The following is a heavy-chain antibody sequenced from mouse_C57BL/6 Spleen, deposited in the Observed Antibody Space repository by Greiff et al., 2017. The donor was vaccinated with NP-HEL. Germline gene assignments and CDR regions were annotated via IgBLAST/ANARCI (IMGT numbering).Heavy chain of an antibody. Sequence: EVQLVESGGGLVQPGGSLSLSCAASGFTFTDYYMSWVRQPPGKALEWLGFIRNKANGYTTEYSASVKGRFTISRDNSQSILYLQMNALRAEDSATYYCARYGDGGFAYWGQGTLVTVSA. CDR3: ARYGDGGFAY. CDR2: IRNKANGYTT. J-gene: IGHJ3*01. V-gene: IGHV7-3*01. CDR1: GFTFTDYY. D-gene: IGHD3-3*01.